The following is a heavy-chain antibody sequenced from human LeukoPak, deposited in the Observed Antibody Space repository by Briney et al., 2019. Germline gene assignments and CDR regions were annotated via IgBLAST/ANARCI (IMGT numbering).Heavy chain of an antibody. Sequence: SETLSLTCTVSGGSISSYYWSWIRQPPGKGLEWIGYIYYSGSTYYNPSLKSRVTISVDTSENQFSLKLSSVTAADTAVYYCARDRGLTYYYDSSGYYLDWGQGTLVTVSS. CDR1: GGSISSYY. J-gene: IGHJ4*02. V-gene: IGHV4-30-4*08. CDR3: ARDRGLTYYYDSSGYYLD. CDR2: IYYSGST. D-gene: IGHD3-22*01.